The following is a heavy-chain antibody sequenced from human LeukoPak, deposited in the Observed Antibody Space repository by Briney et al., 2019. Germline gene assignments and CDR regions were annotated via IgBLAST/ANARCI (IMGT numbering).Heavy chain of an antibody. CDR1: GFTFSSYA. V-gene: IGHV3-30-3*01. Sequence: GGSLRLSCAASGFTFSSYAMHWVRQAPGKGLEWVAVISYDGSNKYYADSVKGRFTISRDNSKNTLYLQMNSLRAEDTAVYYCARDVVRGVMEYYYYYGMDVWGQGTTVTVSS. J-gene: IGHJ6*02. CDR2: ISYDGSNK. D-gene: IGHD3-10*01. CDR3: ARDVVRGVMEYYYYYGMDV.